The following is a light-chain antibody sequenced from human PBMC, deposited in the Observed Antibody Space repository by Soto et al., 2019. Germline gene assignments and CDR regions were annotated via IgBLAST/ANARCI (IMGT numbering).Light chain of an antibody. CDR1: STDVGASNN. CDR3: CSYAVTFYV. V-gene: IGLV2-11*01. Sequence: QSAPTQPRSVSGSHGQSVTISCTGTSTDVGASNNVSWYQQLPGRAPKLMIYDVSERPSGVPDRFSGSKSGNTASLTISGLQADDEADYYCCSYAVTFYVFGTGTKVTVL. CDR2: DVS. J-gene: IGLJ1*01.